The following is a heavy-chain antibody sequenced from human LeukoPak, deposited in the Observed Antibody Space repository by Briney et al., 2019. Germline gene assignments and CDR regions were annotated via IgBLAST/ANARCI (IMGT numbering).Heavy chain of an antibody. D-gene: IGHD3-9*01. CDR1: GYTFTGYY. Sequence: ASVKVSCKASGYTFTGYYMHWVRQAPGQGLEWMGWINPNSGGTNYAQKFQGRVTMTSDTSISIAYMELSRLRSDDTAVYYCARGDVLRYFDWLRPKYFDYWGQGTLVTVSS. CDR2: INPNSGGT. J-gene: IGHJ4*02. CDR3: ARGDVLRYFDWLRPKYFDY. V-gene: IGHV1-2*02.